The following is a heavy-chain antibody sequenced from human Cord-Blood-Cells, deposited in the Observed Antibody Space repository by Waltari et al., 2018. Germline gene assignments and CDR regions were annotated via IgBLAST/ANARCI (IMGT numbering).Heavy chain of an antibody. Sequence: QVQLQQWGAGLLKPSETLSLTCAVYGGSFSGYYWSWIRQPPGKGLEWIGEINHSGSTNYNPSLKSRVTISVDPSKNQFSLKLSSVTAADTAVYYCARHAIRTFDYWGQGTLVTVSS. CDR3: ARHAIRTFDY. J-gene: IGHJ4*02. D-gene: IGHD2-8*01. CDR2: INHSGST. V-gene: IGHV4-34*01. CDR1: GGSFSGYY.